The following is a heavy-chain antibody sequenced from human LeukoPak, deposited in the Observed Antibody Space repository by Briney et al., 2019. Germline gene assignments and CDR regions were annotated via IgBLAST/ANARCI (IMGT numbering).Heavy chain of an antibody. Sequence: PGGSLRLSCAVSGFTFSTYAMGWVRQAPGKGLEWVSAINPRGDTTYYADSVKGGFTISRDNSKNTLYLQMNSLRAEDTAVYYCARILAANPGYFLDYWGQGTLVTLSS. V-gene: IGHV3-23*01. CDR1: GFTFSTYA. D-gene: IGHD5-12*01. J-gene: IGHJ4*02. CDR2: INPRGDTT. CDR3: ARILAANPGYFLDY.